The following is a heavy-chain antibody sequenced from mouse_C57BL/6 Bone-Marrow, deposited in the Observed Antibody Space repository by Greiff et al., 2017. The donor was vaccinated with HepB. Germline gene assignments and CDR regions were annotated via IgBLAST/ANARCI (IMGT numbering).Heavy chain of an antibody. J-gene: IGHJ3*01. CDR1: GYTFTSYW. V-gene: IGHV1-55*01. D-gene: IGHD1-1*01. CDR2: IYPGSGST. Sequence: QVQLQQSGAELVKPGASVKMSCKASGYTFTSYWITWVKQRPGQGLEWIGDIYPGSGSTNYNEKFKSKATLTVDTSSSTAYMQLSSLTSEDSVVYYCARSAYGSTPFAYWGQGTLVTVSA. CDR3: ARSAYGSTPFAY.